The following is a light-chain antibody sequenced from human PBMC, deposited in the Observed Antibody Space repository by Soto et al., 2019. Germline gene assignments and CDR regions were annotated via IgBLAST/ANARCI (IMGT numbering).Light chain of an antibody. Sequence: SALTQPPSASRTPGQRVTISCSGSSSNIGSNTVNWYQQLPGTAPKLLIYSNNQRPSGVPDRFSGSKSGTSASLAISGLQSEDEADYYCAAWDDSLNGYVFGTGTKVTVL. CDR1: SSNIGSNT. CDR3: AAWDDSLNGYV. V-gene: IGLV1-44*01. J-gene: IGLJ1*01. CDR2: SNN.